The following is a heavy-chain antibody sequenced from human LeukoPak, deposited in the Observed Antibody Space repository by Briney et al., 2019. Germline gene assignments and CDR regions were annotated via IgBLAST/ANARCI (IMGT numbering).Heavy chain of an antibody. V-gene: IGHV4-61*02. Sequence: PSQTLSLTCTVSGGSISSGSHYWSCIRQPAGKGLEWIGRIHTSVNTNYNPSLKSRVTISLDTSKNQFSLKLSSVTAADTAVYYCARGNLATGTFYFDYWGQGSLVTVSS. D-gene: IGHD6-13*01. CDR2: IHTSVNT. J-gene: IGHJ4*02. CDR3: ARGNLATGTFYFDY. CDR1: GGSISSGSHY.